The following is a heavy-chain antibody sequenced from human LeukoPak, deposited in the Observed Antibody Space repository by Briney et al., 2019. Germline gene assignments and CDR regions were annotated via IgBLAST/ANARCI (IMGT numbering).Heavy chain of an antibody. CDR1: GGSISSYY. D-gene: IGHD1-26*01. CDR3: ARQGGIVAPALWFDP. CDR2: IYYSGST. V-gene: IGHV4-59*01. J-gene: IGHJ5*02. Sequence: PSETLSLTCTVSGGSISSYYWSWIRQPPGKGLEWIGYIYYSGSTNYNPSLKSRVTISLDTSKNQFSLKLNSVTAADTAVYYCARQGGIVAPALWFDPWGQGTLVTVSS.